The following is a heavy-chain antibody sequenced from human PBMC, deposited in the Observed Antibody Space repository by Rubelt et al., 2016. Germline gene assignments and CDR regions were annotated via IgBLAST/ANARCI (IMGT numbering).Heavy chain of an antibody. V-gene: IGHV1-18*01. Sequence: GLEWMGWISAYNGNTNYAQKLQGRVTMTTDTSTSTAYMELRSLRSDDTAVYYCAREDTAMAHTTGAGDYWGQGTLVTVSS. CDR2: ISAYNGNT. CDR3: AREDTAMAHTTGAGDY. D-gene: IGHD5-18*01. J-gene: IGHJ4*02.